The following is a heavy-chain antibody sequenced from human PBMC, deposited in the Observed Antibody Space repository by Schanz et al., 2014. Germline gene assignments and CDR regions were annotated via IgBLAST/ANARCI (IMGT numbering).Heavy chain of an antibody. V-gene: IGHV4-4*02. CDR1: GVSISSTNW. CDR2: IIHDGRT. Sequence: QVQLQESGPGLVKPSGTLSLTCAVSGVSISSTNWWHWVRQSPGKGLEWLGEIIHDGRTNYNPSLGSRVPISLDKSENQFSRELTSVTAADTALYFCARVKQGCSDTSCVLDPWGQGTLVTVST. J-gene: IGHJ5*02. D-gene: IGHD2-2*01. CDR3: ARVKQGCSDTSCVLDP.